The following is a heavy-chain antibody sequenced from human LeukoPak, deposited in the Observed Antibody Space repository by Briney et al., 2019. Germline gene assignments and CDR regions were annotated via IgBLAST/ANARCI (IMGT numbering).Heavy chain of an antibody. D-gene: IGHD2-15*01. Sequence: GASVKVSCKASGYTFTGYYMHWVRQAPGQGLEWMGWINPNSGGTNYAQKFQGRVTMTRDTSISTAYMELSRLRSDGTAVYYCARVDRGYCSGGSCQDYWGQGTLVTVSS. CDR2: INPNSGGT. CDR3: ARVDRGYCSGGSCQDY. CDR1: GYTFTGYY. V-gene: IGHV1-2*02. J-gene: IGHJ4*02.